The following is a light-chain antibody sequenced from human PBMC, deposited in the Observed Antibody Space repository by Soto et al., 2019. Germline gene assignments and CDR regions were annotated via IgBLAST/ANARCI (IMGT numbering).Light chain of an antibody. V-gene: IGKV3-20*01. CDR3: QHYGSSPPIT. CDR1: QSVRGTS. J-gene: IGKJ5*01. Sequence: DIVLTQSPGTLSLSPGERATLSCRASQSVRGTSLAWYQQKPGQAPRLLIYDASSRATGITDRFSGGGSGTDFTLTISRLEPEDLAVYYCQHYGSSPPITFGQGTRLEIK. CDR2: DAS.